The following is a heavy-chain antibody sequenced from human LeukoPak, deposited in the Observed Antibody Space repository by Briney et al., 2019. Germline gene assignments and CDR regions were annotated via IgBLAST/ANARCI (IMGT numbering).Heavy chain of an antibody. Sequence: ASVKVSCKTSGFTFTGYYIHRVRQAPGQGLEWMGWINPNSGDKKYAQKFQGRVTMTRDTSISTAYMALSRLRSDDTAVYYCAREYYYSSGNFYNRIDYWGQGTLVTVSS. CDR1: GFTFTGYY. CDR2: INPNSGDK. V-gene: IGHV1-2*02. J-gene: IGHJ4*02. CDR3: AREYYYSSGNFYNRIDY. D-gene: IGHD3-10*01.